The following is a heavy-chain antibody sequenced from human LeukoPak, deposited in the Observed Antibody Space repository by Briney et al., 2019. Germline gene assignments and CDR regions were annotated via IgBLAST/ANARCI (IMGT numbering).Heavy chain of an antibody. CDR1: GFIFSNYG. J-gene: IGHJ4*02. CDR2: ISSSGNTI. D-gene: IGHD6-19*01. CDR3: AGEGSGWLPNF. V-gene: IGHV3-48*04. Sequence: PGGSLRLSCAASGFIFSNYGMNWVRQASGKGLEWVSYISSSGNTIYADSVRGRFTISRDNARNSLFLQMNSLRVDDTAVYYCAGEGSGWLPNFWGQGSLVTVSS.